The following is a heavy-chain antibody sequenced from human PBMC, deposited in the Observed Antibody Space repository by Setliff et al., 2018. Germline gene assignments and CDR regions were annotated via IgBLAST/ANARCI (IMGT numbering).Heavy chain of an antibody. V-gene: IGHV3-7*01. CDR2: IKEDGSEK. CDR1: RFTFSNYW. J-gene: IGHJ3*01. D-gene: IGHD3-22*01. Sequence: QPGGSLRLSCAASRFTFSNYWMSWVRQAPGKGLEWVANIKEDGSEKYYVDSVKGRFTISRDNAKNSLDLQMNSLRGEDTAVYYCVRDRWKVIVNRGDDAFDLWGQGAMVTVS. CDR3: VRDRWKVIVNRGDDAFDL.